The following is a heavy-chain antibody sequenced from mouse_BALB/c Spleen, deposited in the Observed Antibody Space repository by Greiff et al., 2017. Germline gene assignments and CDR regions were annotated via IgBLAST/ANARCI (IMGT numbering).Heavy chain of an antibody. CDR2: IYPADGST. D-gene: IGHD4-1*01. V-gene: IGHV1S56*01. J-gene: IGHJ2*01. CDR3: ARTGFDY. CDR1: GYTFTSYE. Sequence: QVQLQQSGPELVKPGASVKISCKASGYTFTSYEMNWVKQRPGQGLEWIGWIYPADGSTNYNQKFKGKATLTADKSSSTAYMQLSSLTSEDSAVYFCARTGFDYWGQGTTLTVSS.